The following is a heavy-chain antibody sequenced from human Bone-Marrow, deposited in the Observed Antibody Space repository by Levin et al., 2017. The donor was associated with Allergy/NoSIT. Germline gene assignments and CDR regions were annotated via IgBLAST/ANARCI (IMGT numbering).Heavy chain of an antibody. V-gene: IGHV4-30-4*01. CDR1: GASIDNIDYY. J-gene: IGHJ4*02. CDR2: VYYSGTT. CDR3: TRMTRELLTFDY. Sequence: LRLSCAVSGASIDNIDYYWTWIRQPPGKALEWIGYVYYSGTTFYNPSLTSRLLITVDTSNNQFSLHLTSVTAADTAVYFCTRMTRELLTFDYWGQGALVTVSS. D-gene: IGHD1-26*01.